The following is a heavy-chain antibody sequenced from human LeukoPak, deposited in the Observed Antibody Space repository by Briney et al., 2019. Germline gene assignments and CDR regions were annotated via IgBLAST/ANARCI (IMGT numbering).Heavy chain of an antibody. J-gene: IGHJ4*02. V-gene: IGHV5-51*01. D-gene: IGHD2-15*01. Sequence: GESLKISCKGSGYSFTNYWIGWVRQMPGKGLEWMGIIYPGGSDPRYSPSFQGQVTISADKSISTAYLQWSSLKASHTAMYYCARHVREDTRFLDYWGLGTLVTVSS. CDR3: ARHVREDTRFLDY. CDR1: GYSFTNYW. CDR2: IYPGGSDP.